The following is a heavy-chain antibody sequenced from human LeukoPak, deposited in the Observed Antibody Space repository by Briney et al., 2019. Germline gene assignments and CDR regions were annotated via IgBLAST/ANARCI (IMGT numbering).Heavy chain of an antibody. Sequence: ASVKVSCKTSGYIFTDYYIHWVRQAPGQGLEWMGRIIPILGIANYAQKFQGRVTITADKPTSTAYMELSSLRSEDTAVYYCARGEDSITMVRGVIIKVKVGGFDYWGQGTLVTVSS. J-gene: IGHJ4*02. V-gene: IGHV1-69*04. CDR3: ARGEDSITMVRGVIIKVKVGGFDY. CDR1: GYIFTDYY. D-gene: IGHD3-10*01. CDR2: IIPILGIA.